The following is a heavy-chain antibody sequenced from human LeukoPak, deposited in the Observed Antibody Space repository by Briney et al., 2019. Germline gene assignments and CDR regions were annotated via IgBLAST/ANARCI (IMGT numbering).Heavy chain of an antibody. V-gene: IGHV4-34*01. CDR1: GGSSSGYY. CDR2: INHSGST. CDR3: AREHYYDSSGYDY. D-gene: IGHD3-22*01. Sequence: SETLSLTCAVYGGSSSGYYWSWIRQPPGKGLEWIGEINHSGSTNYNPSLKSRVTISVDTSKNQFSLKLSSVTAADTAVYYCAREHYYDSSGYDYWGQGTLVTVSS. J-gene: IGHJ4*02.